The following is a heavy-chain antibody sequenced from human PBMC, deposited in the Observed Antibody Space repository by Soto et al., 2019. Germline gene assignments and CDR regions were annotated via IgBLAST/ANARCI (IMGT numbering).Heavy chain of an antibody. V-gene: IGHV4-4*07. J-gene: IGHJ4*02. CDR1: GGSISSYY. CDR2: IYTSGST. D-gene: IGHD6-13*01. CDR3: ARALAAAGTIYYFDY. Sequence: LSLTCTVSGGSISSYYWIWIRQPAGKGLEWIGRIYTSGSTNYNPSLKSRVTMSVDTSKNQFSLKLSSVTAADTAVYYCARALAAAGTIYYFDYWGQGTLVTVSS.